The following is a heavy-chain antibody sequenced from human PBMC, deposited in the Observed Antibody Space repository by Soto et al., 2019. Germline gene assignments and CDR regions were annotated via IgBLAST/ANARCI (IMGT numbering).Heavy chain of an antibody. CDR3: ARVNESTGSWYYYYGMDV. CDR1: GGSISSSSYY. CDR2: IYYSGST. D-gene: IGHD6-13*01. V-gene: IGHV4-39*07. J-gene: IGHJ6*02. Sequence: SETLSLTCTVSGGSISSSSYYWGWIRQPPGKGLEWIGSIYYSGSTYYNPSLKSRVTISVDTSKNQFSLKLSSVTAADTAVYYCARVNESTGSWYYYYGMDVWGQGTTVTVSS.